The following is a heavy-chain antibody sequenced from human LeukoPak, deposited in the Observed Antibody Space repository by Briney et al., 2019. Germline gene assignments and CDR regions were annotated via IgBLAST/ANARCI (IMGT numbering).Heavy chain of an antibody. J-gene: IGHJ4*02. CDR2: IRHDGSNI. D-gene: IGHD3-10*01. CDR3: ARDGSGRDFSLDY. CDR1: GFDIRHYY. Sequence: PGGSLRLSCVASGFDIRHYYMSWVRQALGKGLEWVADIRHDGSNIYNVDSVRGRFTISRDNAKNSLFLQMNSLKDEDTAVYYCARDGSGRDFSLDYWGQGTLVTVSS. V-gene: IGHV3-7*04.